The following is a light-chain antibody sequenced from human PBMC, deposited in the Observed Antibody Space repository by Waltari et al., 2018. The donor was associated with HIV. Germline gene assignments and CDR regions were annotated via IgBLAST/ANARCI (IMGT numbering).Light chain of an antibody. CDR1: SSDVGGYNY. J-gene: IGLJ2*01. V-gene: IGLV2-14*01. CDR3: SSYATNTFAV. Sequence: QSALTQAASVSGSPGQSVTISCHGSSSDVGGYNYVSWYQQHPGKAPKLLIFAVSNRPSGVSNRFSGSKSGNTASLTISGLQVEDEADYYCSSYATNTFAVFGGGTKLTVL. CDR2: AVS.